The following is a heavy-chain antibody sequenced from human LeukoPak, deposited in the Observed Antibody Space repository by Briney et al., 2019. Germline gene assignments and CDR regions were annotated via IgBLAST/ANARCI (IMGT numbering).Heavy chain of an antibody. Sequence: GGSLRLSCAASGFTFSSYSMSWVRQAPGKGLEWVANIKQDGSEKYYVDSVKGRFTISRDNAKNSLYLQMNSLRAEDTAVYYCASREWTNAFDIWGQGTMVTVSS. CDR3: ASREWTNAFDI. D-gene: IGHD3-3*01. CDR2: IKQDGSEK. CDR1: GFTFSSYS. V-gene: IGHV3-7*01. J-gene: IGHJ3*02.